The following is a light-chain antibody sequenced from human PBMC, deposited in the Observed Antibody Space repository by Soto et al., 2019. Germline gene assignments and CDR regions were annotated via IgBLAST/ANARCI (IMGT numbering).Light chain of an antibody. J-gene: IGLJ2*01. CDR1: SSDVGSYNL. V-gene: IGLV2-23*01. CDR2: EGS. CDR3: CSYAGSSTVV. Sequence: QSVLTQPASLSGSPVQSITISCTGTSSDVGSYNLVSWYQQHPGKAPKLMIYEGSKRPSGVSNRFSGSKSGNTASLTISGLQAEDEADYYCCSYAGSSTVVFGGGTKLTVL.